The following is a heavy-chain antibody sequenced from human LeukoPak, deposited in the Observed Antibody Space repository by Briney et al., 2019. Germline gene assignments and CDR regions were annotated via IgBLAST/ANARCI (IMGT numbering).Heavy chain of an antibody. CDR2: ISGSGGST. CDR1: GFTFSSYD. Sequence: GGSLRLSCAASGFTFSSYDMSWVRQAPGKGLEWVSAISGSGGSTYYADSVKGRFTISRDNAKNSLYLQMNSLRAEDTALYYCARVPYDSSGYFCAFDIWGQGTMVTVSS. CDR3: ARVPYDSSGYFCAFDI. V-gene: IGHV3-23*01. J-gene: IGHJ3*02. D-gene: IGHD3-22*01.